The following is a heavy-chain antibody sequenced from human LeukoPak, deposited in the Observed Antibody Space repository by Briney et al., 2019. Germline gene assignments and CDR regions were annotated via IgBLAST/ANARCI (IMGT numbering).Heavy chain of an antibody. D-gene: IGHD2-15*01. J-gene: IGHJ6*03. CDR1: GGSISRYY. CDR2: SYYTGNT. Sequence: SETLSLTCTVSGGSISRYYWSWIRQPPGKGLEWIGFSYYTGNTNYNPSLKSRVTISVDTSTNQFSLKLSSVTAADTAVYYCARVQYAAGSYYMDVWGKGTTVTVSS. V-gene: IGHV4-59*01. CDR3: ARVQYAAGSYYMDV.